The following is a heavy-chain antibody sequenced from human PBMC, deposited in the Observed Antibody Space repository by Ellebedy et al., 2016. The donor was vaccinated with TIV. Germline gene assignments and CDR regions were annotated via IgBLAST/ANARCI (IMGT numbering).Heavy chain of an antibody. Sequence: SVTLSLTXTVSGGSISSGDYYWSWIRQHPGKGLEWIGYIYYSGSTYYNPSLKSRVTISVDTSKNQFSLKLSSVTAADTAVYYCAGALNRGLDIWGQGTMVTVSS. CDR3: AGALNRGLDI. CDR2: IYYSGST. D-gene: IGHD2/OR15-2a*01. V-gene: IGHV4-31*03. CDR1: GGSISSGDYY. J-gene: IGHJ3*02.